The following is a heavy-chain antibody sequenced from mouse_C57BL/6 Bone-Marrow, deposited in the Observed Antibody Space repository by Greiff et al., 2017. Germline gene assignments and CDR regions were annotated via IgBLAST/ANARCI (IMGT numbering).Heavy chain of an antibody. CDR1: GYTFTNYW. CDR3: ARGDSSGYGFAY. CDR2: IFPGGGYT. V-gene: IGHV1-63*01. Sequence: QVQLQQSGAELVRPGTSVKMSCKASGYTFTNYWIGWAKQRPGHGLEWIGDIFPGGGYTNYNEKFKGKATLTADNSSSTAYMQFSSLTSEDSAIYYGARGDSSGYGFAYWGQGTLVTVSA. D-gene: IGHD3-2*02. J-gene: IGHJ3*01.